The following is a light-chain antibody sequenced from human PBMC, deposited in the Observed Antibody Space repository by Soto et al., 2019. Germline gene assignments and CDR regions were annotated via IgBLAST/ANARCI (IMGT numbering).Light chain of an antibody. Sequence: VMTPSPATLSVSTGASATLSCRASQSISVTYLAWYQQKPGQAPRLLIYGASNRATGIPDRFSGSGSGTDFTLTISRLEPEDFAVYYCQQYGSSGTFGQGTKVDI. CDR3: QQYGSSGT. V-gene: IGKV3-20*01. CDR2: GAS. J-gene: IGKJ1*01. CDR1: QSISVTY.